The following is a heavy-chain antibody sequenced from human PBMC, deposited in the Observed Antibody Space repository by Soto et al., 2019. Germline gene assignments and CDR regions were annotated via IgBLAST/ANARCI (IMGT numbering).Heavy chain of an antibody. D-gene: IGHD5-18*01. V-gene: IGHV3-48*02. J-gene: IGHJ4*02. CDR2: ISSSGSTI. Sequence: EVQLVESGGGLVQPGGSLRLSCAASGLTFTSSSMNWVRQAPGKGLEWVSFISSSGSTIYYADSVKGRFTISRDNAKNSLYLQMNSLRDEDTAVYCCARDRGYTYAFDYWGQGTLVTVSS. CDR1: GLTFTSSS. CDR3: ARDRGYTYAFDY.